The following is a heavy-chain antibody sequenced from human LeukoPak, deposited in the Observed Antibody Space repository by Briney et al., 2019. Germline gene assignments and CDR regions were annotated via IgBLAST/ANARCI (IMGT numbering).Heavy chain of an antibody. Sequence: GGSLRLSCAASGFTFSDYSMNWVRQAPGKGLEWVSSITSSSSYIYYANSVKGRFTISRDNAKNSLYLQMNSLRAEDTAMYYCVREIHGSGADGGYWGQGTLVTVSS. D-gene: IGHD3-10*01. J-gene: IGHJ4*02. V-gene: IGHV3-21*01. CDR3: VREIHGSGADGGY. CDR2: ITSSSSYI. CDR1: GFTFSDYS.